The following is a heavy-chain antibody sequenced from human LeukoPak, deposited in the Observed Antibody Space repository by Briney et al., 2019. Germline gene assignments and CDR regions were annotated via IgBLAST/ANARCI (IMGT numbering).Heavy chain of an antibody. V-gene: IGHV4-38-2*01. CDR3: ARLYANYYMDV. D-gene: IGHD3-16*01. CDR1: GYSISSGYY. J-gene: IGHJ6*03. CDR2: IYHSGST. Sequence: PSETLSLTCAVSGYSISSGYYWGWIRQPPGKGLEWIGSIYHSGSTYYNPSLKSRVTISVDTSNNQFSLKLSSVTAADTAVYYCARLYANYYMDVWGKGTTVTVSS.